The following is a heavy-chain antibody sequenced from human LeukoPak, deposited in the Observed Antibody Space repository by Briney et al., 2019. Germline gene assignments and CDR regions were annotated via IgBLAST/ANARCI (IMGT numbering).Heavy chain of an antibody. Sequence: GGSLRLSCAGSGFTFSSYAMSWVRQAPGKGLEWVSVVSGSSDNTYYADSVKGRFTISRDNSKNTQYLQMNSLRADDTAVYYCTKGFVVREVIITFLIDNWGQGTLVAVSS. CDR2: VSGSSDNT. J-gene: IGHJ4*02. D-gene: IGHD3-10*01. V-gene: IGHV3-23*01. CDR1: GFTFSSYA. CDR3: TKGFVVREVIITFLIDN.